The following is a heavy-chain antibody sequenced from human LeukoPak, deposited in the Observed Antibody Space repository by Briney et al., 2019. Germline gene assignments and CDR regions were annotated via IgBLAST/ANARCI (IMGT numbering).Heavy chain of an antibody. CDR2: IYYNGNT. CDR3: AREVSRWPYYFDY. Sequence: SETLSLTCSVSDGSINSYYWNWIRRPPGKGLEWIGYIYYNGNTNYSPSLKSRVTMSVDTSKNLFSLKVSSVTAADTAVYYCAREVSRWPYYFDYWGQGTLVTVSS. D-gene: IGHD4-23*01. V-gene: IGHV4-59*12. CDR1: DGSINSYY. J-gene: IGHJ4*02.